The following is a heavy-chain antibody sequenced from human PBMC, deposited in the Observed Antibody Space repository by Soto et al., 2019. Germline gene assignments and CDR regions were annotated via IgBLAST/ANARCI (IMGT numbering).Heavy chain of an antibody. D-gene: IGHD6-6*01. CDR2: IYYSGST. CDR3: AREYSSSSEYYYYYYMDV. V-gene: IGHV4-59*01. J-gene: IGHJ6*03. CDR1: GGSISSYY. Sequence: ASETLSLTCTVSGGSISSYYWSWIRQPPGKGLEWIGYIYYSGSTNYNPSLKSRVTISVDTSKNQFSLKLSSVTAADTAVYYCAREYSSSSEYYYYYYMDVWGKGTTVTVS.